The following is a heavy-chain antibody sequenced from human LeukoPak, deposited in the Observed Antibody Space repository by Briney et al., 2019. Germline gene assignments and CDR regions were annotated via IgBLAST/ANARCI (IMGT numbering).Heavy chain of an antibody. CDR1: GFPFSTYS. J-gene: IGHJ6*02. Sequence: PGGSLRLSCAAPGFPFSTYSMNWVRQAPGKGLEWVSSISSSSSYIYYADSVKGRFTISRDNAKNSLYLQMNSLRAEDTAVYYCARVKALSGTTTGGMDVWGQGTTVTVSS. CDR2: ISSSSSYI. CDR3: ARVKALSGTTTGGMDV. V-gene: IGHV3-21*01. D-gene: IGHD1-20*01.